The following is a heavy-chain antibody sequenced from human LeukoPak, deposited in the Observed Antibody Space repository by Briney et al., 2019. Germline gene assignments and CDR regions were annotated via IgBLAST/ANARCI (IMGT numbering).Heavy chain of an antibody. CDR2: IRHSGST. D-gene: IGHD2-2*01. CDR3: ARDTVVPAAIEGYGMDV. Sequence: SETLSLTCAVYGGSFSGYYWSWIRQPPGKGLEWVGEIRHSGSTNYNPSLKSRVTISVDKSTNQFSLKLSSVTAADTAVYYCARDTVVPAAIEGYGMDVWGKGTTVTVSS. J-gene: IGHJ6*04. CDR1: GGSFSGYY. V-gene: IGHV4-34*01.